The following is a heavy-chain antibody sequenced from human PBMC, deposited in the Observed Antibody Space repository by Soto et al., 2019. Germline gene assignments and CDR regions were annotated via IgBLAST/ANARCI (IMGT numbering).Heavy chain of an antibody. J-gene: IGHJ5*02. Sequence: EVQLVESGGGLVQPGGSLRLSCEASGFTFNSYWMTWVRQAPGKGLEWVANIKQDGSEKHYVDSVKGRFTISRDNAKNSLYLQMNRLSAEDTAVYYCARGWGLDPWGQGTLVTVSS. D-gene: IGHD1-26*01. CDR3: ARGWGLDP. CDR2: IKQDGSEK. V-gene: IGHV3-7*04. CDR1: GFTFNSYW.